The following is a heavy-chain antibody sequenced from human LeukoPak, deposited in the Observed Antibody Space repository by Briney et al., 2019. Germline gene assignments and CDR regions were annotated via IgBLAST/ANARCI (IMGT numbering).Heavy chain of an antibody. D-gene: IGHD3-10*01. CDR3: ARLSGVRGGGYFDY. CDR1: GGSFSGYY. V-gene: IGHV4-59*01. J-gene: IGHJ4*02. Sequence: PSETLSLTCAVYGGSFSGYYWSWIRQPPGKGLEWIGYIYYSGSTNYNPSLKSRVTISVDTSKNQFSLKLSSVTAADTAVYYCARLSGVRGGGYFDYWGQGTLVTVSS. CDR2: IYYSGST.